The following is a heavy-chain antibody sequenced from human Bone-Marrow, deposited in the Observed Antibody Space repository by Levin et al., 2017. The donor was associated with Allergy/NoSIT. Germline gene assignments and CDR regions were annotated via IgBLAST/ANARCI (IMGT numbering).Heavy chain of an antibody. Sequence: GESLKISCKISGHTLSELAMHWVRQAPGKGLEWMGGFDPEDGVPIYAQNFQGRITMTEDISADTAYMELRSLGFGDTAVYYCATARINVSPYYYIDVWGEGTTVIVSS. CDR1: GHTLSELA. D-gene: IGHD2-21*01. J-gene: IGHJ6*03. CDR2: FDPEDGVP. CDR3: ATARINVSPYYYIDV. V-gene: IGHV1-24*01.